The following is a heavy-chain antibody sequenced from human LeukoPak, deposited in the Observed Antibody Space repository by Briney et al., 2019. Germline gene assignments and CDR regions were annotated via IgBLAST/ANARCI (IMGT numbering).Heavy chain of an antibody. CDR1: GFTFGSYA. Sequence: PGGSLRLSCAASGFTFGSYAMSWVRQAPGKGLEWVSAISGSGGSTYYADSVKGRFTISRDNSKNTLYLQMNSLRAEDTAVYYCARDAVVGPEGQGGIDYWGQGTLVTVSS. V-gene: IGHV3-23*01. D-gene: IGHD3-16*01. CDR2: ISGSGGST. CDR3: ARDAVVGPEGQGGIDY. J-gene: IGHJ4*02.